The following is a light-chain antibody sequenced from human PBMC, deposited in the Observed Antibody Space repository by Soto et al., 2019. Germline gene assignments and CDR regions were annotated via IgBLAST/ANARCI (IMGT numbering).Light chain of an antibody. V-gene: IGKV3-20*01. CDR1: QSVSSSF. CDR2: GAS. CDR3: QHYGSSTYT. Sequence: EIVLTQSPGTLSLSPGERAALSCRASQSVSSSFLAWYQQKPGQAPRLIIYGASSTTTGIPDRFTGSWSGTDFTLTISRLEPEDFAVYYCQHYGSSTYTFGQGTKLQIK. J-gene: IGKJ2*01.